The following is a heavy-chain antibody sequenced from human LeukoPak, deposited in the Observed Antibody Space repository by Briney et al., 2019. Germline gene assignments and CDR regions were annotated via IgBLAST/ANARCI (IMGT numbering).Heavy chain of an antibody. J-gene: IGHJ4*02. D-gene: IGHD2-21*02. CDR3: AREGSREVVTPGYFDY. CDR2: INPSGGST. Sequence: GASVKVSCKASGYTFTSYYMHWVRQAPGQGLEWMGIINPSGGSTSYAQKFQGRVTMTRDTSTSTVYMELSSPRSEDTAVYDCAREGSREVVTPGYFDYWGQGTLVTVSS. V-gene: IGHV1-46*01. CDR1: GYTFTSYY.